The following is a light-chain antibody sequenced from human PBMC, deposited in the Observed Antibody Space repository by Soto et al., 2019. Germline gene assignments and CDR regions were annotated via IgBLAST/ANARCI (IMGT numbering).Light chain of an antibody. J-gene: IGKJ4*01. CDR1: ECASSN. CDR3: QQFQKWPLT. CDR2: GAS. Sequence: EIVMTQSPATVSVSPGERATLSCRASECASSNLAWYQQKPGQAPRLLIYGASTRATGIPARFSGSGSGTEFTLTISSLQSEDFAVYYCQQFQKWPLTFGGGTNVEIK. V-gene: IGKV3-15*01.